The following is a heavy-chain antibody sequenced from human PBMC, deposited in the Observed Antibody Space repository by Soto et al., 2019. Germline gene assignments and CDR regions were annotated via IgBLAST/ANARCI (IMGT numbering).Heavy chain of an antibody. CDR1: GGTFSSYA. Sequence: QVQLVQSGAEVKKPGSSVKVSCKASGGTFSSYAISWVRQAPGQGLEWMGGIIPIFGTANYAQKFQGRVTITADEATSTAYIELSSLRSEDTAVYYCASPKFRFWQQLDPWGQGTLVTVSS. CDR3: ASPKFRFWQQLDP. J-gene: IGHJ5*02. D-gene: IGHD3-3*01. V-gene: IGHV1-69*01. CDR2: IIPIFGTA.